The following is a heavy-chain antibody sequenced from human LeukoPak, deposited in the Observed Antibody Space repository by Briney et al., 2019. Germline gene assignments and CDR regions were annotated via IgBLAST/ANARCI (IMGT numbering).Heavy chain of an antibody. V-gene: IGHV4-4*02. Sequence: GSLRLSCAASGFTVSSNYMSWVRQPPGKGLEWIGEIYHSGSTNYNPSLKSRVTISVDKSKNQFSLKLSSVTAADTAVYYCARDLYSSSWPGAFDIWGQGTMVTVSS. D-gene: IGHD6-13*01. J-gene: IGHJ3*02. CDR1: GFTVSSNY. CDR2: IYHSGST. CDR3: ARDLYSSSWPGAFDI.